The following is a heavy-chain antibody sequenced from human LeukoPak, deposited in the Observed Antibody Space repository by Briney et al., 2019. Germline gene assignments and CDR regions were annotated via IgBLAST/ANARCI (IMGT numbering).Heavy chain of an antibody. CDR1: GYSISSGYY. CDR3: ARGYCSTTSCPYIWFDP. CDR2: IYHTGST. D-gene: IGHD2-2*01. V-gene: IGHV4-38-2*02. J-gene: IGHJ5*02. Sequence: SETLSLTCTVSGYSISSGYYWAWIRQPPGKGLEWIGNIYHTGSTNYKSPLKSRAAISLDTSKNQFSLKLNSVTAAATAVYYCARGYCSTTSCPYIWFDPWGQGTLVTVSS.